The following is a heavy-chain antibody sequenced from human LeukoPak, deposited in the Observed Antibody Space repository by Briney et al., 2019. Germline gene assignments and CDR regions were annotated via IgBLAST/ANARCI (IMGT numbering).Heavy chain of an antibody. CDR2: VNHNGIT. Sequence: SETLSLTCAVSGPGSFIGYYWSWIRQPPGRGLEWIGEVNHNGITNYNPSLKSRLTISLGTSKNQFSLNLTSVTAADSAVCYCARGTLTTMTNVLFDYWDQGSLVTVSS. CDR3: ARGTLTTMTNVLFDY. CDR1: GPGSFIGYY. D-gene: IGHD4-17*01. J-gene: IGHJ4*02. V-gene: IGHV4-34*01.